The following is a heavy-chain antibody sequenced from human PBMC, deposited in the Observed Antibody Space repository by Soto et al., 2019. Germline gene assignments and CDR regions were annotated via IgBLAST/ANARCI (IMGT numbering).Heavy chain of an antibody. V-gene: IGHV1-2*04. J-gene: IGHJ4*02. Sequence: GASVKVSCKASGYSFNGYYMHWVRQAPGQGLEWMGWINPNSGATIYAQKFQGWVTMTRDTSISTAYMELSRLSFDDTAMYYCASHPPVLDYYDSSGSMGGFADYWGQGTLVTVSS. CDR3: ASHPPVLDYYDSSGSMGGFADY. CDR2: INPNSGAT. D-gene: IGHD3-22*01. CDR1: GYSFNGYY.